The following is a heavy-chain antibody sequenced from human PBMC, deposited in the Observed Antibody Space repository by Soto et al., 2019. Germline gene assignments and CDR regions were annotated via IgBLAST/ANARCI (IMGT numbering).Heavy chain of an antibody. CDR2: IYYSGST. D-gene: IGHD6-13*01. J-gene: IGHJ3*02. Sequence: SETLSLTCTVSGDSIGNYYWSWIRQPPGKGLEWIGYIYYSGSTNYNPSLKSRVTISVDTSKNQFSLKLNSVTAADTAVYYCARHLWVGTSWYLGAYDISSQGTIVTVSS. V-gene: IGHV4-59*08. CDR3: ARHLWVGTSWYLGAYDI. CDR1: GDSIGNYY.